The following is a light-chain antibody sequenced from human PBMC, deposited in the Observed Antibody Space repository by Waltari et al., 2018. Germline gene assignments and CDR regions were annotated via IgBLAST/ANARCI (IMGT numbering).Light chain of an antibody. CDR3: QQYNNWPPLT. CDR2: DSS. V-gene: IGKV3-15*01. CDR1: QGVSSN. J-gene: IGKJ4*01. Sequence: EIVMTQSPATLSVSPGERVTLSCRASQGVSSNLAWYQQKPGQAPRLLIYDSSTRATGTAARFSGSGSGTEFTLTITGLQSEDFALYYCQQYNNWPPLTFGGGTKVEIK.